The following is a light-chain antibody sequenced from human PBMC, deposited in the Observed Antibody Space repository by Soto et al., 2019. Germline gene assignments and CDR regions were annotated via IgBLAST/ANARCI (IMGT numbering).Light chain of an antibody. CDR3: ETWDSNTRV. CDR2: REGSGSY. J-gene: IGLJ1*01. Sequence: QLVLTQSSSASASLGSSVKLTCTLSSGHSSYIIAWHQQQPGKAPRYLMKREGSGSYNKGSGVPDRFSGSSSGAERYLTISNRQCEDEADYYCETWDSNTRVFGTGTKLTVL. CDR1: SGHSSYI. V-gene: IGLV4-60*02.